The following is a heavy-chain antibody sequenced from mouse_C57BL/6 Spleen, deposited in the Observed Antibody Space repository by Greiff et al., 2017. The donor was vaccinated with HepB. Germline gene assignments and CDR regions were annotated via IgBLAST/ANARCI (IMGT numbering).Heavy chain of an antibody. J-gene: IGHJ3*01. CDR2: FHPYNDDT. V-gene: IGHV1-47*01. Sequence: QVQLKESGAELVKPGASVKMSCKASGYTFTTYPIEWMKQNHGKSLEWIGNFHPYNDDTKYNEKFKGKATLTVEKSSSTVYLELSRLTSDDSAVYYCARKGYCSSQAWFAYWGQGTLVTVSA. D-gene: IGHD1-1*01. CDR3: ARKGYCSSQAWFAY. CDR1: GYTFTTYP.